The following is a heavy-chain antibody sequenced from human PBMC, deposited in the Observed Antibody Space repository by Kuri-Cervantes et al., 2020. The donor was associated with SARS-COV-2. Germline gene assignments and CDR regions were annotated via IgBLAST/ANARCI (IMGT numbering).Heavy chain of an antibody. Sequence: GGSLRLSCAASGFTFSSYAMHWVRQAPGKGLEWVAVISYDGSNKYYADSVKGRFTISRDNSKNTLYLQMNSLRAEDTAVYYCASHRSNYDRSFDYWGQGTLVTVSS. CDR2: ISYDGSNK. D-gene: IGHD4-11*01. J-gene: IGHJ4*02. CDR3: ASHRSNYDRSFDY. CDR1: GFTFSSYA. V-gene: IGHV3-30*04.